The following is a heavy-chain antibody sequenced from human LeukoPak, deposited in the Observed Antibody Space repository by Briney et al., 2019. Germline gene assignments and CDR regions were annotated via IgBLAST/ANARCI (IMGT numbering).Heavy chain of an antibody. CDR3: ARHASSSTSWLPA. D-gene: IGHD2-2*01. CDR2: IYYSGST. Sequence: SETLSLTCTVSGGSISSSSYYWGWIRQPPGKGLEWIGSIYYSGSTYYNPSLKSRVTISVDTSKNRFSLKLSSVTAADTAVYYCARHASSSTSWLPAWGQGILVTVSS. CDR1: GGSISSSSYY. J-gene: IGHJ5*02. V-gene: IGHV4-39*01.